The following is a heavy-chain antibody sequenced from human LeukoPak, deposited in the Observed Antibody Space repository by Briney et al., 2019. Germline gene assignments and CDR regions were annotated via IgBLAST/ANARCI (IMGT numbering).Heavy chain of an antibody. CDR3: AKDPCSSTSCYPDY. D-gene: IGHD2-2*01. V-gene: IGHV3-30*02. CDR1: GFTFSSYS. J-gene: IGHJ4*02. CDR2: IRYDGSNK. Sequence: PGGSLRLSCAASGFTFSSYSMNWVRQAPGKGLEWVAFIRYDGSNKYYADSVKGRFTISRDNSKNTLYLQMNSLRAEDTAVYYCAKDPCSSTSCYPDYWGQGTLVTVSS.